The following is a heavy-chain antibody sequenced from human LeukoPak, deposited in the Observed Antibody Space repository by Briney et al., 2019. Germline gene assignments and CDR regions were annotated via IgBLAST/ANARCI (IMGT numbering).Heavy chain of an antibody. Sequence: GGSLRLSCAASGFTFSSYGMHWVRQAPGKGLEWVAVISYDGSNKYYADSVKGRFTISRDNSKNTLYLQMNSLRVEDTAVYNCARDPRSFYYFDYWGQGTLVTVSS. CDR3: ARDPRSFYYFDY. J-gene: IGHJ4*02. CDR1: GFTFSSYG. CDR2: ISYDGSNK. D-gene: IGHD2/OR15-2a*01. V-gene: IGHV3-30*03.